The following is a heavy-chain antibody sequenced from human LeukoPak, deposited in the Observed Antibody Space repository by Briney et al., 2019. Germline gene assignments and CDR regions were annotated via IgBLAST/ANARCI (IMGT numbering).Heavy chain of an antibody. CDR3: ARDGEYCSSTSCYGY. V-gene: IGHV3-20*04. J-gene: IGHJ4*02. Sequence: RSGGSLSLSCAASGFTFDDYGMSWVRQAPGKGLECVSGINWIGGSTGYADSVKGRFTISRDNAKNSLYLQMNSLRAEDTALDYCARDGEYCSSTSCYGYWGQGTLVTVSS. D-gene: IGHD2-2*01. CDR1: GFTFDDYG. CDR2: INWIGGST.